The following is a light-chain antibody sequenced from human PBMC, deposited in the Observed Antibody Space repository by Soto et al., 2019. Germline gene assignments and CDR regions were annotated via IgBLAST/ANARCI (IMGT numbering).Light chain of an antibody. V-gene: IGKV1-16*02. Sequence: DIQMTQSPSSLSASVGDRVTITCRASQFIRDSLAWFQQKPGKVPKSLIYAASTLQSGVPSKFSGSGSGTDFTLTISSLQPEDVATYYCLQYESYPPAFGGGTKVEI. CDR2: AAS. CDR3: LQYESYPPA. J-gene: IGKJ4*01. CDR1: QFIRDS.